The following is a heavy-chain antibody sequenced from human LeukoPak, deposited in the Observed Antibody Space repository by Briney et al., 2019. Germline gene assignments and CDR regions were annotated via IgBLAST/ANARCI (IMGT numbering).Heavy chain of an antibody. CDR2: IKEDGTVK. V-gene: IGHV3-7*05. CDR3: AGHYYDSSGYYDY. D-gene: IGHD3-22*01. J-gene: IGHJ4*02. CDR1: GFTFRRYW. Sequence: GGSLRLSCAASGFTFRRYWMSWVRKAPGKGLEWVANIKEDGTVKYYVESVKGRFTISRDNSKNTLYLQMNSLRAEDTAVYYCAGHYYDSSGYYDYWGQGTLVTVSS.